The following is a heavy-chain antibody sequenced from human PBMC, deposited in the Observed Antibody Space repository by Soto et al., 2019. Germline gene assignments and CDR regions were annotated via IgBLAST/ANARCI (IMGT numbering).Heavy chain of an antibody. J-gene: IGHJ4*02. Sequence: QLQLQESGPGLVKPSETLSLTCTVSGGSISSSSYYWGWIRQPPGKGLEWIGSIYYSGSTYYNPSLKSRATMSVDTSKNQFSLKLSSVTAADTAVYYCARHSYSSGWYYFDYWGQGTLVTVSS. V-gene: IGHV4-39*01. CDR1: GGSISSSSYY. CDR3: ARHSYSSGWYYFDY. CDR2: IYYSGST. D-gene: IGHD6-19*01.